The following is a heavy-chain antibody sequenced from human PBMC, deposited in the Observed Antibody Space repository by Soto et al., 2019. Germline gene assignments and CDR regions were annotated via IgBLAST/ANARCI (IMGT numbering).Heavy chain of an antibody. CDR3: AREGSYSAYNFAHGIQLWSFDF. CDR2: IFSSGST. V-gene: IGHV4-4*07. CDR1: GGSINTFY. D-gene: IGHD5-12*01. J-gene: IGHJ4*02. Sequence: SETLSLTCTVSGGSINTFYWSWVRQPAGKGLEWIGRIFSSGSTSLNPSLESRVAMSVDTSKNHFSLNLSSVTAADMAVYYCAREGSYSAYNFAHGIQLWSFDFWGQGALVTVSS.